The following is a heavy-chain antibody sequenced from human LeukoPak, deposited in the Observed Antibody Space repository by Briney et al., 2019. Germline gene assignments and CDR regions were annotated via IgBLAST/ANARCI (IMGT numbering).Heavy chain of an antibody. V-gene: IGHV4-59*08. CDR3: ARGDFWSELGI. J-gene: IGHJ3*02. CDR1: GGSISSYY. D-gene: IGHD3-3*01. Sequence: SETQSLTCTVSGGSISSYYWSWIQQPPGKGLEWIGYIYYSGSTNYNPSLKSRVTISVDTSKNQFSLKLSSVTAADTAVYYCARGDFWSELGIWGQGTMVTVSS. CDR2: IYYSGST.